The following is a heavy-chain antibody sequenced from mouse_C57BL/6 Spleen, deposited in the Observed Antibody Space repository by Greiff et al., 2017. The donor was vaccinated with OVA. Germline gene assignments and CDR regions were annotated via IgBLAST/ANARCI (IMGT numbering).Heavy chain of an antibody. J-gene: IGHJ3*01. Sequence: EVHLVESGGDLVKPGGSLKLSCAASGFTFSSYGMSWVRQTPDKRLEWVATISSGGSYTYYPDSVKGRFTISRDNAKNTLYLQMSSLKSEDTAMYYCARRGSNYGFAYWGQGTLVTVSA. CDR2: ISSGGSYT. D-gene: IGHD2-5*01. V-gene: IGHV5-6*01. CDR1: GFTFSSYG. CDR3: ARRGSNYGFAY.